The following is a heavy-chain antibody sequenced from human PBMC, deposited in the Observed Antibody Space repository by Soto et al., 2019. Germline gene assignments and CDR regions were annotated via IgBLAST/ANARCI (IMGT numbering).Heavy chain of an antibody. CDR2: IIPIFGTA. J-gene: IGHJ6*02. D-gene: IGHD3-22*01. CDR1: GGTFSSYA. V-gene: IGHV1-69*13. CDR3: ARLYYYDSSGYYHEGPYYGMDV. Sequence: SVKVSCKASGGTFSSYAISWVRQAPGQGLEWMGGIIPIFGTANYPHKFQGRVTITADESTSTAYMELSSLRSEDTAVYYCARLYYYDSSGYYHEGPYYGMDVWGQGTTVSV.